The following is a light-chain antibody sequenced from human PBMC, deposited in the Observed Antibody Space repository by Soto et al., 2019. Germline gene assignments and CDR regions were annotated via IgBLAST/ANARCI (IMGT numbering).Light chain of an antibody. V-gene: IGKV1-5*03. CDR2: RAS. Sequence: DIQMTQPPSTLSASLGDRVTITCRASRTISDWLAWYQQRPGKAPKLLIYRASRLESGVPSSFSGSGSGTEFTITISGLQPDDFASYYCQLCNTFSFTFGQGTKVDIK. CDR3: QLCNTFSFT. CDR1: RTISDW. J-gene: IGKJ2*01.